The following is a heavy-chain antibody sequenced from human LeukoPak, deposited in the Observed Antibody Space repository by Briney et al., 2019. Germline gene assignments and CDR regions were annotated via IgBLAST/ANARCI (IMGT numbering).Heavy chain of an antibody. Sequence: SETLSLTCSVSGGSIRTTTWWSWVRPPPGKGLEWIGDIFHYGTTNYNPSLKSRVTMSVDTSSNQFSLTLNSVTAADTAVYYCAGWGVDYGGNFEYSDYWGQGTLVTVSS. CDR3: AGWGVDYGGNFEYSDY. V-gene: IGHV4-4*02. CDR2: IFHYGTT. CDR1: GGSIRTTTW. J-gene: IGHJ4*02. D-gene: IGHD4-23*01.